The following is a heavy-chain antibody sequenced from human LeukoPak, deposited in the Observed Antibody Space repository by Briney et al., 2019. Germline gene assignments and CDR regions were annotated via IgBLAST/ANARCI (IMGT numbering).Heavy chain of an antibody. CDR3: AVCSSTSCYKYYSYYHGMDV. J-gene: IGHJ6*02. V-gene: IGHV1-18*01. CDR1: GYTFTSYG. CDR2: ISAYNGNT. Sequence: GASVKVSCKASGYTFTSYGMSWVRQAPGQGLEWMGWISAYNGNTNYAQKLQGRVTMTTDTSTSTAYMELRSLRSDDTAVYYCAVCSSTSCYKYYSYYHGMDVWGQGTTVTVSS. D-gene: IGHD2-2*02.